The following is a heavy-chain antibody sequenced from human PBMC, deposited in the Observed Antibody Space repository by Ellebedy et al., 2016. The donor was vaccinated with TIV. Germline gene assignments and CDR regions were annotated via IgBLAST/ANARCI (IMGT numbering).Heavy chain of an antibody. Sequence: GGSLRLSCAASGFTFGSYDMYWVRQAPGKGLDWVAVISYDRSNKDYADSVKGRFTISSDNSKNTLYLQMNSLRPEETAVYYCARVFQSYYFDYWGQGTLVTVAS. CDR1: GFTFGSYD. CDR3: ARVFQSYYFDY. CDR2: ISYDRSNK. D-gene: IGHD3-10*01. J-gene: IGHJ4*02. V-gene: IGHV3-30*03.